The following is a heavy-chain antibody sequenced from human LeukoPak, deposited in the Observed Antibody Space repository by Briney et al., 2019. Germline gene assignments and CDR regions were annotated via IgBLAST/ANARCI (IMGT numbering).Heavy chain of an antibody. CDR1: GYSFTSYW. J-gene: IGHJ4*02. V-gene: IGHV5-51*01. D-gene: IGHD3-22*01. CDR3: AATYYYDSSGYYSSDY. CDR2: IYPGDSDT. Sequence: GESLKISCKGSGYSFTSYWIGWVRQMPGKGLEWMGIIYPGDSDTRYSPPFQGQVTISADKSISTAYLQWSSLKASDTAMYYCAATYYYDSSGYYSSDYWGQGTLVTVSS.